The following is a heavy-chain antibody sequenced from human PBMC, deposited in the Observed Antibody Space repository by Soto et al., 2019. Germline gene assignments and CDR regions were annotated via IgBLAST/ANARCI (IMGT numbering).Heavy chain of an antibody. D-gene: IGHD3-22*01. CDR1: GFNFRKFA. CDR3: CKTTSFYFDNGALLLS. CDR2: VSVDGKST. J-gene: IGHJ4*01. V-gene: IGHV3-23*01. Sequence: ALIISSAASGFNFRKFAMTWVRRAAGKGMEWLAAVSVDGKSTYYADSANGRFPISRDNSRNTGSLLLTSLRVDDTALYYCCKTTSFYFDNGALLLSWGHGTLVTVS.